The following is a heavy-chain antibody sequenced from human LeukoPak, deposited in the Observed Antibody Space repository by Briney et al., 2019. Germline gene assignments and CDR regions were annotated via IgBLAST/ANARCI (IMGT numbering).Heavy chain of an antibody. V-gene: IGHV4-39*01. J-gene: IGHJ3*02. CDR1: GGSISSSSYY. Sequence: PSETLSLTCTVSGGSISSSSYYWGWIRQPPGKGLEWIGSIYYSGSTYYNPSLKSRVTISVDTSTNQFSLKLSSVTAADTAVYYCARHRKYYDILTGYYEGAFDIWGQGTMVTVSS. D-gene: IGHD3-9*01. CDR2: IYYSGST. CDR3: ARHRKYYDILTGYYEGAFDI.